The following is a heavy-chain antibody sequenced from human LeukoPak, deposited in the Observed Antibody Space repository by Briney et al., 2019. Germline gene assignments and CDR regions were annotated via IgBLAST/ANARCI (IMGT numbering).Heavy chain of an antibody. CDR2: ISYDGSNK. J-gene: IGHJ4*02. Sequence: PGGSLRLSCAASGFTFSSYAMHWVRQAPGKGLEWVAVISYDGSNKYYADSVKGRFTISRDNSKNTLYLQMNSLRAEDTAVYYCARGSIAVAGGGVGDYWGQGTLVTVSS. CDR3: ARGSIAVAGGGVGDY. V-gene: IGHV3-30-3*01. D-gene: IGHD6-19*01. CDR1: GFTFSSYA.